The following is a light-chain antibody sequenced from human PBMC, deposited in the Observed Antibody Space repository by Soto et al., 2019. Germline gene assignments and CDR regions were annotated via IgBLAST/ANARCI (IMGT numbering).Light chain of an antibody. J-gene: IGKJ4*01. CDR3: MQRQTLPLT. Sequence: DVVMTQSPLSLSVTPGQSASISCKSSRSLLHTDGKTYLYWYMQRPGQPPQLLIYEVSNRFSGVTDVXSGSGSGTDFTLKISRVEAEDVGTYYCMQRQTLPLTFGGGTKVEIK. CDR2: EVS. CDR1: RSLLHTDGKTY. V-gene: IGKV2D-29*01.